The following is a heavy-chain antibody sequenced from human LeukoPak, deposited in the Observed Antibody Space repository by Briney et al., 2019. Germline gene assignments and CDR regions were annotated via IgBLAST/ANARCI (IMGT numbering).Heavy chain of an antibody. CDR2: ISGSGGST. J-gene: IGHJ4*02. V-gene: IGHV3-23*01. CDR1: GFTFSSYA. Sequence: GGSLRLSCAASGFTFSSYAMSWVRQAPGKGLEWVSAISGSGGSTYYTDSVKGRFTISRDNSKITLYLQMNSLRAEDTAVYYCAKSYNGYESKPDYWGQGTLVTVSS. D-gene: IGHD5-12*01. CDR3: AKSYNGYESKPDY.